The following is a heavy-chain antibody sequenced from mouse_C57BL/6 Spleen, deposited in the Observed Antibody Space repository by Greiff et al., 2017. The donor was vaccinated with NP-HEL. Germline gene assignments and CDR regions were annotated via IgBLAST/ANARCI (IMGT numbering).Heavy chain of an antibody. Sequence: VQLQQSGAELVRPGASVTLSCKASGYTFTDYEMHWVKQTPVHGLEWIGAIDPETGGTAYNQKFKGKAILTADKSSSTAYMELRSLTSEDSAVYYCTRWLLQGFAYWGQGTLVTVSA. J-gene: IGHJ3*01. D-gene: IGHD2-3*01. CDR3: TRWLLQGFAY. CDR2: IDPETGGT. CDR1: GYTFTDYE. V-gene: IGHV1-15*01.